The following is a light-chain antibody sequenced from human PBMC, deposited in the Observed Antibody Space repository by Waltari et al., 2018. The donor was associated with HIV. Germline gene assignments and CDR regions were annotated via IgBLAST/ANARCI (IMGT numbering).Light chain of an antibody. Sequence: EIVLTQSPGTLSLSPGERATLSCRASQSVSIRYLGWYQQKPGQAPRLLIYAASSRATGIPDRFSGSGSGTDFTLTIRRLEPEDFAVYYCQQYSSSPYSFGPGTKLEI. CDR2: AAS. V-gene: IGKV3-20*01. J-gene: IGKJ2*03. CDR3: QQYSSSPYS. CDR1: QSVSIRY.